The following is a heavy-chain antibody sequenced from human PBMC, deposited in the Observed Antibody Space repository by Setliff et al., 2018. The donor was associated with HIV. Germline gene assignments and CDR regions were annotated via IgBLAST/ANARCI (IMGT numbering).Heavy chain of an antibody. Sequence: SVKVSCKTSGYAFNIYAITWVRRAPGQGLEWVGGIIPILGTADYALKFHGRVSITADESTSTAYMEMTGLASEDSAVYYCARGRSGSQYYFDNWGQGTLVTVSS. CDR1: GYAFNIYA. CDR2: IIPILGTA. V-gene: IGHV1-69*13. J-gene: IGHJ4*02. CDR3: ARGRSGSQYYFDN. D-gene: IGHD6-19*01.